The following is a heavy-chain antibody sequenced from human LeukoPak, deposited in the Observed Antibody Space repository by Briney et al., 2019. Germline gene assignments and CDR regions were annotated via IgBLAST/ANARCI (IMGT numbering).Heavy chain of an antibody. D-gene: IGHD4-23*01. J-gene: IGHJ5*02. CDR2: INPNSGGT. V-gene: IGHV1-2*02. Sequence: GASVKVSCKASGYTFTGYYMHWVRQAPGQGLEWMGWINPNSGGTNYAQKFQGRVTMTRDTSISTAYMELSRLRSDDTAVYYCAXXXXXXXXXXXXKTHNWFDPWGQGTLVTVSS. CDR1: GYTFTGYY. CDR3: AXXXXXXXXXXXXKTHNWFDP.